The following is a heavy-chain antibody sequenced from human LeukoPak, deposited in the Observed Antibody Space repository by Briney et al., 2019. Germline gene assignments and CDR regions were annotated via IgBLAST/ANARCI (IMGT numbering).Heavy chain of an antibody. V-gene: IGHV1-2*02. J-gene: IGHJ4*02. D-gene: IGHD3-22*01. Sequence: GASVKVSCKASGYTFTGYYMHWVRQAPGQGLEWMGWINPNSGGTNYAQKFQGRVTMTRGTSISTAYMELSRLRSDDTAVYYCARDRRGYYYDSSGYYYDYWGQGTPVTVSS. CDR3: ARDRRGYYYDSSGYYYDY. CDR2: INPNSGGT. CDR1: GYTFTGYY.